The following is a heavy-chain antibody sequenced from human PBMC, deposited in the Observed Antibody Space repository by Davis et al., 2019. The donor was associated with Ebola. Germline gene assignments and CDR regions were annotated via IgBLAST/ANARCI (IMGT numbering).Heavy chain of an antibody. Sequence: SVKVSCKASGGTFSSYTISWVRQAPGQGLEWMGRIIPILGIANYAQKFQGRVTITADKSTSTAYMELNSLRAEDTAVYYCARERIATRLFDPWGQGTLVTVSS. CDR3: ARERIATRLFDP. D-gene: IGHD6-6*01. CDR1: GGTFSSYT. V-gene: IGHV1-69*04. J-gene: IGHJ5*02. CDR2: IIPILGIA.